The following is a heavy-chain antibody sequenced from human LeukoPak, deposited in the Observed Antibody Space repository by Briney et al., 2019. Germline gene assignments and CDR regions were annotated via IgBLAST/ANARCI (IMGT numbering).Heavy chain of an antibody. CDR3: AKDIRVRSSSYFDY. D-gene: IGHD6-13*01. CDR1: GFTFTDYA. V-gene: IGHV3-21*04. J-gene: IGHJ4*02. Sequence: GGSLRLSCAASGFTFTDYAMTWVRQAPGKGLEWVSSISSSSSYIYYADSVRGRFTISRDNAKNSLYLQMNSLRAEDTALYYCAKDIRVRSSSYFDYWGQGTLVTVSS. CDR2: ISSSSSYI.